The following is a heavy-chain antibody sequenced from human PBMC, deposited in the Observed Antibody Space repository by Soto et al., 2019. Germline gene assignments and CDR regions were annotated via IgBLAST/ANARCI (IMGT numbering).Heavy chain of an antibody. D-gene: IGHD4-17*01. Sequence: QVQLVESGGGVVQPGRSLRLSCAASGFTFSSYGMHWVRQAPGKGLEWVAVISYDGRNKYYADSVKGRFTISRDNSKNAQYLQMNSLRAEDSAVYYCAKDGAVTFLFDYWGQGTLVTVSS. CDR3: AKDGAVTFLFDY. J-gene: IGHJ4*02. CDR2: ISYDGRNK. CDR1: GFTFSSYG. V-gene: IGHV3-30*18.